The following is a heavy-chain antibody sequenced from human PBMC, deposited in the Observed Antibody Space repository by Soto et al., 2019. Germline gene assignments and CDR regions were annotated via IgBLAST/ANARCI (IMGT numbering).Heavy chain of an antibody. J-gene: IGHJ4*02. CDR2: ISYDGTDE. D-gene: IGHD1-1*01. V-gene: IGHV3-30*18. CDR1: GFSFSSYG. CDR3: AKQESGWNDHFDY. Sequence: QVQLVESGGGVVQPGRSLRLSCAAAGFSFSSYGMHWVRQAPGQGLEWVSMISYDGTDEYYADSVKGRFTISRDNSKNAVYLQMNSLRPEDTAVYYCAKQESGWNDHFDYWGQGTLVTVSS.